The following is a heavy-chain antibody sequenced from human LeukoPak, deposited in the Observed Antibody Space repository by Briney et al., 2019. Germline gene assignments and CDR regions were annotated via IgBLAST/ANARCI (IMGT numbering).Heavy chain of an antibody. Sequence: GASVTVSCTASGYTFTSYGISWVRQAPGQGLEWMGWISAYNGNTNYAQKPQGRVTMTTDTSTSTAYMELRSLRSDDTAVYYCARAGVYYYVPNFDYWGQGTLVTVPS. CDR3: ARAGVYYYVPNFDY. CDR2: ISAYNGNT. D-gene: IGHD3-22*01. J-gene: IGHJ4*02. CDR1: GYTFTSYG. V-gene: IGHV1-18*01.